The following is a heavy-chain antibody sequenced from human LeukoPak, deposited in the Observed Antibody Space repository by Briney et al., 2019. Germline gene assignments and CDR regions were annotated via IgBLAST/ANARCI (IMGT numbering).Heavy chain of an antibody. CDR2: IKQDGSEK. CDR3: ARDVDDFWSGSNWFDP. J-gene: IGHJ5*02. CDR1: GFTFSSYW. D-gene: IGHD3-3*01. V-gene: IGHV3-7*01. Sequence: GGSLRLSCAASGFTFSSYWMSWVRQAPGKGLEWVANIKQDGSEKYYVDSVKGRFTISRDNAKNSLYLQMNSLRAEDTAVYYCARDVDDFWSGSNWFDPWGQGTLVTVSS.